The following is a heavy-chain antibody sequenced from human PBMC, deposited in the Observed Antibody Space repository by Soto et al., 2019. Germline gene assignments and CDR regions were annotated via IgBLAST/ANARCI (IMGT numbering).Heavy chain of an antibody. J-gene: IGHJ5*02. CDR3: ARKVEFFRGFPHPDTYNWFDP. CDR1: GFTFSDYY. V-gene: IGHV3-11*03. Sequence: GGSLRVSCAASGFTFSDYYMSWTRQAPGKGLEWVSYISSSSSYTNYADSVKGRFTISRDNAKNSLYLQMNSLRAEDTAVYYCARKVEFFRGFPHPDTYNWFDPWGQGTLVTAPQ. D-gene: IGHD3-10*01. CDR2: ISSSSSYT.